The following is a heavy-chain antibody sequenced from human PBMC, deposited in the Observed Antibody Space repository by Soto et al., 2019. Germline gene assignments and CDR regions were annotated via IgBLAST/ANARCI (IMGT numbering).Heavy chain of an antibody. CDR2: INSDGSST. CDR3: ARSPGGWLWNDY. Sequence: LRLSCAASGFTFSSYWMHWVRQAPGRGLVWVSRINSDGSSTNYADSVKGRFTISRDNAKNTLYLQMNSLRAEDTAVYYCARSPGGWLWNDYWGQGNLVTVSS. D-gene: IGHD3-22*01. CDR1: GFTFSSYW. J-gene: IGHJ4*02. V-gene: IGHV3-74*01.